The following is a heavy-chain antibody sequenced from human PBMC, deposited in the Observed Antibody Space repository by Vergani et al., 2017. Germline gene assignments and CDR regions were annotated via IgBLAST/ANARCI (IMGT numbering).Heavy chain of an antibody. Sequence: EVQLVESGGGLVQPGGSLRLSCAASGFTFSSYWMSWVRQAPGQGLEGVANIKQDGSEKYYVDSVKGRFTISRDNAKNSLYLQMNSLRAEDTAVYYCAREGVPRCCIVGAPDFWGQGTQVTVSS. CDR1: GFTFSSYW. CDR2: IKQDGSEK. V-gene: IGHV3-7*01. D-gene: IGHD1-26*01. J-gene: IGHJ4*02. CDR3: AREGVPRCCIVGAPDF.